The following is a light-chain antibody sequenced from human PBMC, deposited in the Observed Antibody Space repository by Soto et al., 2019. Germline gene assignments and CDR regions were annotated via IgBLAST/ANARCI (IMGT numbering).Light chain of an antibody. V-gene: IGKV1-5*03. CDR3: QQYNSYPLT. CDR2: KAS. J-gene: IGKJ2*01. CDR1: QIIGTM. Sequence: DIQMTQSPSILSASVGDRVTVTCRASQIIGTMLAWYQQKPGKAPMFLIYKASVLESGVSSRFSGSGSASGTEFTLTISSLQPDDFATYYCQQYNSYPLTFGQGTKLEIK.